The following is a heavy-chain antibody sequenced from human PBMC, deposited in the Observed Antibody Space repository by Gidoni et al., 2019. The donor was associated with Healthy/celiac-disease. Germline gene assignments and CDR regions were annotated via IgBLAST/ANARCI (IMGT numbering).Heavy chain of an antibody. J-gene: IGHJ3*02. CDR3: TRQGYGDYAAFDI. CDR1: GFTFSGSA. V-gene: IGHV3-73*02. D-gene: IGHD4-17*01. Sequence: EVQLVESGGGLVQPGGSLKLSCAASGFTFSGSAMHWVRQASGKGLEWVGRIRSKANSYATAYAASVKGRFTISRDDSKNTAYLQMNSLKTEDTAVYYCTRQGYGDYAAFDIWGQGTMVTVSS. CDR2: IRSKANSYAT.